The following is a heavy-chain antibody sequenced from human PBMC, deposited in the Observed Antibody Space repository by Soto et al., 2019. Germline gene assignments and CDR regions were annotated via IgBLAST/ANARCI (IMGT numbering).Heavy chain of an antibody. Sequence: GASVKVSCKASGYTFTSYAMHWVRQAPGQRLEWMGWINAGNGNPKYSQKFQGRVTITRDTSASTAYMELSSLRSEDTAVYYCARGGYRSVATTSASSSGWYGYYYGMDVWGQGTTVTVSS. D-gene: IGHD6-19*01. V-gene: IGHV1-3*01. CDR1: GYTFTSYA. J-gene: IGHJ6*02. CDR2: INAGNGNP. CDR3: ARGGYRSVATTSASSSGWYGYYYGMDV.